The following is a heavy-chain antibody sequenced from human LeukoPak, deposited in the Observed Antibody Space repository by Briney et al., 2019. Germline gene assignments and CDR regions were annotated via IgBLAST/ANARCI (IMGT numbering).Heavy chain of an antibody. Sequence: GGSLRLSCVASGFTFSNYWMDWVRQAPGKGLEWVANIKQDGTEMYYVDSVKGRFTISRDNAKNSLYLQMNSLGAEDTAVYYCSRSLDYWGQGTLVTVSS. CDR1: GFTFSNYW. D-gene: IGHD1-1*01. V-gene: IGHV3-7*01. CDR3: SRSLDY. CDR2: IKQDGTEM. J-gene: IGHJ4*02.